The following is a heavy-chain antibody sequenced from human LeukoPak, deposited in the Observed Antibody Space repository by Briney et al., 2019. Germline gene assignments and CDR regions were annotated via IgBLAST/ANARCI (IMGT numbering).Heavy chain of an antibody. V-gene: IGHV1-69*13. D-gene: IGHD2-8*01. J-gene: IGHJ6*02. CDR1: GGTFSSYA. CDR2: IIPIFGTA. CDR3: ARDLRLGYCTNGVCYAYYYYGMDV. Sequence: SVKVSCKASGGTFSSYAVSWVRQAPGQGLEWVGGIIPIFGTANYAQKFQGRVTITADESTSTAYMELSSLRPEDTAVYYCARDLRLGYCTNGVCYAYYYYGMDVWGQGTTVTVSS.